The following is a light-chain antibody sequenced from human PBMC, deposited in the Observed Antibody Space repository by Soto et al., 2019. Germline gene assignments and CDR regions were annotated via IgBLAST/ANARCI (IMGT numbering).Light chain of an antibody. J-gene: IGLJ2*01. CDR3: SSHTSSNTVI. Sequence: QPVLTQPASVSGSPGQSITISCTGTSNDVGGYNFVSWYQQHPGKAPKLMIYDVSNRPSGVSDRFSGSKSGNTASLTISGLQAEDEADYYCSSHTSSNTVIFGGGTKVTVL. V-gene: IGLV2-14*03. CDR1: SNDVGGYNF. CDR2: DVS.